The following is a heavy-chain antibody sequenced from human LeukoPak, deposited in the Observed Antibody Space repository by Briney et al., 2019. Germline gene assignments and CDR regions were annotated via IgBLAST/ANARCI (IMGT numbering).Heavy chain of an antibody. CDR1: GFTFSRYA. V-gene: IGHV3-23*01. CDR2: ISKSGDHT. Sequence: GGPLRLSCAASGFTFSRYAMSWVRQAPGKGLEWVSAISKSGDHTYYADSVKGRFTISRDNSKDTLYLRMNSLRAEDTALYYCASPLSSNWYNYWGQGTLVTVPS. CDR3: ASPLSSNWYNY. J-gene: IGHJ4*02. D-gene: IGHD6-13*01.